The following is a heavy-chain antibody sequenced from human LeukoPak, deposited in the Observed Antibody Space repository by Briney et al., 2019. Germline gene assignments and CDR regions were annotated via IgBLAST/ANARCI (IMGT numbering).Heavy chain of an antibody. D-gene: IGHD3-22*01. Sequence: GGSLRFSCAASGFTFSSYAMHWVRQAPGKGLEWVAVISYDGSNKYYADSVKGRFTISRDNSKNTLYLQMNSLRAEDTAVYYCATTDSTGGYNWGQGTLVTVSS. V-gene: IGHV3-30-3*01. CDR2: ISYDGSNK. CDR1: GFTFSSYA. CDR3: ATTDSTGGYN. J-gene: IGHJ4*02.